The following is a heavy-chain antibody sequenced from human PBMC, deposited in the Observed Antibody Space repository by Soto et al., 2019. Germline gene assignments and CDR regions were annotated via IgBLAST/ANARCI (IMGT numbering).Heavy chain of an antibody. V-gene: IGHV3-30-3*01. CDR2: ISYDGSNK. CDR3: ASDKADSPLPPWFDP. Sequence: QVRLVESGGGVVQPGRSLRLSCAASGFTFSSYAMHWVRQAPGKGLEWVAVISYDGSNKYYADSVKGRFTISRDNSKNTLYLQMNSLRAEDTAVYYCASDKADSPLPPWFDPWGQGTLVTVSS. D-gene: IGHD2-21*01. CDR1: GFTFSSYA. J-gene: IGHJ5*02.